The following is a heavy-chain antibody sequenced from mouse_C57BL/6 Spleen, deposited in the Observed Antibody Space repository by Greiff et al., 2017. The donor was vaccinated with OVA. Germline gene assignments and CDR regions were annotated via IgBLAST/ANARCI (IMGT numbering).Heavy chain of an antibody. CDR2: IDPSDSET. D-gene: IGHD2-4*01. Sequence: QVQLQQPGAELVRPGSSVKLSCKASGYTFTSYWMHWVKQRPIQGLEWIGNIDPSDSETHYNQKFKDKATLTVDKSSSTAYMQLSSLTSEDSAVYYCARDRDYDEYAMDYWGQGTSVTVSS. CDR3: ARDRDYDEYAMDY. V-gene: IGHV1-52*01. CDR1: GYTFTSYW. J-gene: IGHJ4*01.